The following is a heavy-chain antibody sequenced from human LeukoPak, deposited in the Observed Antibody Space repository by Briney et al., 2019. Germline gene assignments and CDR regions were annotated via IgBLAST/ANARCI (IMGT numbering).Heavy chain of an antibody. Sequence: RGASVKVSCKASGYTFTGYYMHWVRQAPGQGLEWMGWIYPNSGGTNYAQKFQGRVTMTRDTSISTAYMELSRLRSDDTAVYYCARDHLSVAGTLDYWGQGTLVTVSS. CDR2: IYPNSGGT. CDR3: ARDHLSVAGTLDY. D-gene: IGHD6-19*01. CDR1: GYTFTGYY. V-gene: IGHV1-2*02. J-gene: IGHJ4*02.